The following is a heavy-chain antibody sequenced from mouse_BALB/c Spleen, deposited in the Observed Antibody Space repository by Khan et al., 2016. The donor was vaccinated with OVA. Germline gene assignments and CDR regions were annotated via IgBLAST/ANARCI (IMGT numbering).Heavy chain of an antibody. D-gene: IGHD1-1*01. Sequence: EVQLQESGPELVRPGASVKISCKASGYSFTGYFMNWVMQSHGKSLEWIGRINPHIGETFYNKRFKDKATLTVDESSSTAHMELRSLASEDSAVYYCTRVYRSNFNYWGQGTTLTVSS. CDR1: GYSFTGYF. CDR2: INPHIGET. V-gene: IGHV1-20*02. CDR3: TRVYRSNFNY. J-gene: IGHJ2*01.